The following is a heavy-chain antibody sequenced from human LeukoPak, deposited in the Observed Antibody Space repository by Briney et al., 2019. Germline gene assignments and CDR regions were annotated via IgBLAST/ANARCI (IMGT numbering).Heavy chain of an antibody. D-gene: IGHD3-22*01. V-gene: IGHV3-21*01. Sequence: GGSLRLSCAASGFTFSSYSMNWVRQAPGKGLEWVSSISSSSSYIHYADSVKGRFTISRDNAKNSLYLQMNSLRAEDTAVYYCARAPSYDRYFDYWGQGTLVTVSS. CDR2: ISSSSSYI. CDR3: ARAPSYDRYFDY. CDR1: GFTFSSYS. J-gene: IGHJ4*02.